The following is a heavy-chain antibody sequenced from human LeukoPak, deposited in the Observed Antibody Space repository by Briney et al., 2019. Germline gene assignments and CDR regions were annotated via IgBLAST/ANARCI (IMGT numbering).Heavy chain of an antibody. J-gene: IGHJ4*02. CDR1: GGSISSSSYY. D-gene: IGHD3-22*01. CDR3: ARGPPAPYYYDSSEHTWGY. Sequence: PSETLSLTCTVSGGSISSSSYYWGWIRQPPGKGLEWIGSIYYSGSTYYNPSLKSRVTISVDTSKNQFSLKLSSVTAADTAVYYCARGPPAPYYYDSSEHTWGYWGQGTLVTVSS. V-gene: IGHV4-39*07. CDR2: IYYSGST.